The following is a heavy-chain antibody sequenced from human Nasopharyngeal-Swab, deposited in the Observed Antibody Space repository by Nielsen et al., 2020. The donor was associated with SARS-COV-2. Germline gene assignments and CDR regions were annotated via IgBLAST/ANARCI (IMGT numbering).Heavy chain of an antibody. CDR3: ARGRGLPWFDP. D-gene: IGHD4-11*01. J-gene: IGHJ5*02. Sequence: SETLSLTCTVSGDSISSSSYYWGWIRQPPGKGLEWIGSIYYSGSTYYNPSLKSRVTISVDTSKNQFSLKLSSVTAADTAVYYCARGRGLPWFDPWGQGTLVTVSS. CDR2: IYYSGST. V-gene: IGHV4-39*07. CDR1: GDSISSSSYY.